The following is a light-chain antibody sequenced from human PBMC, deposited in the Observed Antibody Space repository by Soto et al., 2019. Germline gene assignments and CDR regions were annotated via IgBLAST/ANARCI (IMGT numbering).Light chain of an antibody. CDR1: RYIRSD. CDR3: LQDYNYPWT. V-gene: IGKV1-6*01. J-gene: IGKJ1*01. Sequence: IQMTQSPSSLSASVGDRVTITCRASRYIRSDLSWYQQRPGQAPKVLIYTASSLQSGVPSRFSDSGSGTDFTLTISSLQPEDCATYYCLQDYNYPWTFGQGTKVDIK. CDR2: TAS.